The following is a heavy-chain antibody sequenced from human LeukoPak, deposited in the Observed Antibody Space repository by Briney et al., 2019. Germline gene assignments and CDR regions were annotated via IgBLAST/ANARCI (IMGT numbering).Heavy chain of an antibody. CDR2: IYYSGST. D-gene: IGHD6-6*01. CDR1: GGSISSSSYY. CDR3: ARHNRIAARFDY. Sequence: PSETLSLTCTVSGGSISSSSYYWGWIRQPPGKGLEWIGSIYYSGSTNYNPSLKSRVTISVDTSKNQFSLKLSSVTAADTAVYYCARHNRIAARFDYWGQGTLVTVSS. J-gene: IGHJ4*02. V-gene: IGHV4-39*01.